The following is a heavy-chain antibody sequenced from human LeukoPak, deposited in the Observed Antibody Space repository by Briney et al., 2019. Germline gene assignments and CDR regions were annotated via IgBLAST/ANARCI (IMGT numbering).Heavy chain of an antibody. Sequence: AAVKVSCKTSGYTFTSCYMHWVRQAPGQGLEWMGMINPSAGSTRYAQKFQGRVTMTTDTSTSTVYMELSSLRSEDTAVYYCARGGCGDSGAPFDDWGQGTLVPVCS. CDR2: INPSAGST. CDR1: GYTFTSCY. J-gene: IGHJ4*02. V-gene: IGHV1-46*01. D-gene: IGHD2-21*02. CDR3: ARGGCGDSGAPFDD.